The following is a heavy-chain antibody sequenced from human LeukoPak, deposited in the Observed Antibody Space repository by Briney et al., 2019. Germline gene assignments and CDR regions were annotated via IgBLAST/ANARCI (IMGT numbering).Heavy chain of an antibody. CDR1: GFIFSSYA. CDR3: ARDYVAMVRGAKTVDAFDI. J-gene: IGHJ3*02. Sequence: GGSLRLSCAASGFIFSSYAMSWVRQAPGKGLEWVSVIYSGGSTYYADSVKGRFTISRDNSKNTLYLQMNSLRAEDTAVYYCARDYVAMVRGAKTVDAFDIWGQGTMVTVSS. V-gene: IGHV3-66*01. D-gene: IGHD3-10*01. CDR2: IYSGGST.